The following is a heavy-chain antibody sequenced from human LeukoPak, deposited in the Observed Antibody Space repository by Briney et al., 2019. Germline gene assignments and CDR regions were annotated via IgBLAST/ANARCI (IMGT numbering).Heavy chain of an antibody. D-gene: IGHD4-23*01. CDR2: ISSSSSYI. CDR3: ARAATVVTLGAFDI. Sequence: PGGSLRLSCAAFGFTFSSYSMNWVRQAPGKGLEWVSSISSSSSYIYYADSVKGRFTISRDNAKNSLYLQMNSLRAEDTAVYYCARAATVVTLGAFDIWGQGTMVTVSS. CDR1: GFTFSSYS. V-gene: IGHV3-21*01. J-gene: IGHJ3*02.